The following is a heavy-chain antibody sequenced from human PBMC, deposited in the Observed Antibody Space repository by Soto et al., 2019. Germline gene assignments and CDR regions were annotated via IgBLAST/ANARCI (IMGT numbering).Heavy chain of an antibody. D-gene: IGHD2-8*02. CDR2: ISWNSGTI. J-gene: IGHJ6*02. CDR1: GFTFDEYG. Sequence: AGGSLRLSCGASGFTFDEYGMHWVRQAPGKGLEWVSGISWNSGTIGYADSVKGRFTISRDNAKNSLYLQMSSLRAEDTALYYCAKSTGGPANVMAVWTQGTSV. V-gene: IGHV3-9*01. CDR3: AKSTGGPANVMAV.